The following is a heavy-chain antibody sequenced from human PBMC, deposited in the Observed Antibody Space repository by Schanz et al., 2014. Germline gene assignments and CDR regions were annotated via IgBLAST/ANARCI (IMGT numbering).Heavy chain of an antibody. CDR3: ARDAADCYDILTEEDD. D-gene: IGHD3-9*01. V-gene: IGHV4-61*02. CDR2: VYTSGST. J-gene: IGHJ4*02. CDR1: GGSISSGSYY. Sequence: QVQLQESGPGLVKPSQTLSLTCSVSGGSISSGSYYWNWIRQPAGKGLEWIGRVYTSGSTNYNPPLKVRVTITLDRPKTHFALKRRSAAAADTAVYYCARDAADCYDILTEEDDWGQGTLVTVSS.